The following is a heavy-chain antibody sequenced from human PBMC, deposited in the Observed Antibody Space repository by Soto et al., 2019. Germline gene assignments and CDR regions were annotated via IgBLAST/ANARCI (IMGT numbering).Heavy chain of an antibody. V-gene: IGHV1-69*13. D-gene: IGHD3-22*01. CDR1: GCTFSGYA. Sequence: SVTVSFTGYGCTFSGYALTLVRQAPRQGLSGMGGIIPIFGTANYAQKFQGRVTITADESTSTAYMELSSLRSEDTAVYYCARERNYYDSSGYSGLGSDFDYWGQGTLVTVSS. CDR2: IIPIFGTA. CDR3: ARERNYYDSSGYSGLGSDFDY. J-gene: IGHJ4*02.